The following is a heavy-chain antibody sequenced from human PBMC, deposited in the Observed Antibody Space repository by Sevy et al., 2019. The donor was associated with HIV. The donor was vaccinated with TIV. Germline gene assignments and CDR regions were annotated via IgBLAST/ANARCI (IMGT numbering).Heavy chain of an antibody. V-gene: IGHV3-23*01. D-gene: IGHD6-19*01. CDR1: GFTFSSYA. CDR3: AEDSILVAGHFDY. CDR2: FTGSGTNT. J-gene: IGHJ4*02. Sequence: GGSLRLSCAASGFTFSSYAMSWVRQAPGKGLEWVSSFTGSGTNTFYADSVKGRFTISRDNSKNTLYLQMNSLRAEDTAVYYCAEDSILVAGHFDYWGQGTLVTVSS.